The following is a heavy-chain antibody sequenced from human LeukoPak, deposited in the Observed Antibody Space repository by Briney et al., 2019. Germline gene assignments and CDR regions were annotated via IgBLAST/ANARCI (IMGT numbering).Heavy chain of an antibody. CDR1: GYTFTSYG. CDR2: ISAYNGNT. CDR3: ARVLITFRGVIEDAFDI. V-gene: IGHV1-18*01. J-gene: IGHJ3*02. D-gene: IGHD3-16*02. Sequence: ASVKVSCKASGYTFTSYGISWVRQAPGQGLEWMGWISAYNGNTNYAQKLQGRVTMTTDTSTSTAYMELRSLRSDDTAVYYCARVLITFRGVIEDAFDIWGQGTMVTVSS.